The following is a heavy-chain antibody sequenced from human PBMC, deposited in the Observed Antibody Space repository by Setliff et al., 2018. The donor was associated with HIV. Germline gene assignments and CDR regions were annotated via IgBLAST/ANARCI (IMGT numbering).Heavy chain of an antibody. Sequence: KTSETLSLTCAVYGESFSDYYWNWIRQPPGKGLEWIGEINHSGSTNYNPSLKSRVTISVDTSKNQFSLKLNSVTAADTAVYYCARDLSSSAWSEGLYYFDSWGRGTLVTSPQ. V-gene: IGHV4-34*01. D-gene: IGHD6-19*01. J-gene: IGHJ4*02. CDR2: INHSGST. CDR1: GESFSDYY. CDR3: ARDLSSSAWSEGLYYFDS.